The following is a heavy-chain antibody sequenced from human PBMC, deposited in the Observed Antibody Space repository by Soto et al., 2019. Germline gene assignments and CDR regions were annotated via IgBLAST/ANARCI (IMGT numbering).Heavy chain of an antibody. V-gene: IGHV4-34*01. CDR3: ARGHRPSSYDFWSGYYRNAFDI. D-gene: IGHD3-3*01. Sequence: SETLSLTCAVYGGSFSGYYWSWIRQPPGKGLEWIGEINHSGSTNYNPSLKSRVTISVDTSKNQYSLKLSSVTAADTAVYYCARGHRPSSYDFWSGYYRNAFDIWGQGTMVTVSS. J-gene: IGHJ3*02. CDR2: INHSGST. CDR1: GGSFSGYY.